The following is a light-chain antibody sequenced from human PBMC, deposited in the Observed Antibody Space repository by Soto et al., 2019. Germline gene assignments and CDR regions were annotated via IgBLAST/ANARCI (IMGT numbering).Light chain of an antibody. CDR1: SRDVGSYNL. CDR3: CAYAGSSTYG. J-gene: IGLJ1*01. V-gene: IGLV2-23*02. CDR2: EVS. Sequence: QSVLTQPASVSGSPGQSITISCSGTSRDVGSYNLVSWYQQHPGKAPKLMIYEVSKRPSGVSNRFSGSKSANTASLTISGLQAEDEADYYCCAYAGSSTYGFGTGTKVTVL.